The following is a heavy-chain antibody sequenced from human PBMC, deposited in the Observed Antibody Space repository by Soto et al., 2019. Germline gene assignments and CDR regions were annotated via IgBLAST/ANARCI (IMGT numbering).Heavy chain of an antibody. CDR2: IYSGGNT. V-gene: IGHV3-66*01. D-gene: IGHD6-6*01. CDR3: ARAPLAARENYYMDV. CDR1: AFTISSNY. Sequence: EVQLVESGGGLVQPGGSLRLSCAASAFTISSNYMSWVRQAPGKGLEWVSVIYSGGNTYYADSVKGRFTISRDNSKNTVFLQTNSLRAEDTAVYYCARAPLAARENYYMDVWGKGTTVTVSS. J-gene: IGHJ6*03.